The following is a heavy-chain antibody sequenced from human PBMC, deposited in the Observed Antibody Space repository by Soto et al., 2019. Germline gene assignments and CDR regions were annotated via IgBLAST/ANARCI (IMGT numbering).Heavy chain of an antibody. D-gene: IGHD6-6*01. CDR2: INAGNGNT. V-gene: IGHV1-3*01. CDR3: ARSQEGIAARPVYGMDV. J-gene: IGHJ6*02. CDR1: GYTFTSYA. Sequence: ASVKVSCKASGYTFTSYAMHWVRQAPGQRLEWMGWINAGNGNTKYSQKFQGRVTITRDTSASTAYMELSSLRSEDTSVYYCARSQEGIAARPVYGMDVWGQGTTVTVS.